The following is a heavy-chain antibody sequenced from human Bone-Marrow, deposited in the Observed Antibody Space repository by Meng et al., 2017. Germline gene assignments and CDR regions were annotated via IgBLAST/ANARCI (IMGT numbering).Heavy chain of an antibody. D-gene: IGHD6-13*01. CDR2: INPNSGGT. J-gene: IGHJ4*02. Sequence: ASVKVSCKASGYTFTGYYMHWVRQAPGQGLEWMGWINPNSGGTNYAQKFQGRVTMTRDTSISTAYMELSRLGSDDTAVYYCARGRKPLPLSTGIAAAGANYYFDYWGQGTLVTVSS. V-gene: IGHV1-2*02. CDR3: ARGRKPLPLSTGIAAAGANYYFDY. CDR1: GYTFTGYY.